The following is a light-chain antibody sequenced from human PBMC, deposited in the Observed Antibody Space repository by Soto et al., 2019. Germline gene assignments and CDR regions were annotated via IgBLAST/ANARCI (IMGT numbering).Light chain of an antibody. V-gene: IGKV1-39*01. CDR2: SAS. CDR3: QQTYSPPET. J-gene: IGKJ3*01. CDR1: QSIGDY. Sequence: DIQMTQSPPSLSASVGDRVTITCRASQSIGDYVSWYQHKSVKGPKLLIYSASSLQRGVPPRFSGSGSGTDFTLTISYLQPEDFATYYCQQTYSPPETFGPGTKVDVK.